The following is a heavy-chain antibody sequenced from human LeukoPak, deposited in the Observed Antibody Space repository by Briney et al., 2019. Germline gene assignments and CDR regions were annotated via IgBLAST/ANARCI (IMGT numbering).Heavy chain of an antibody. CDR3: ARAESGYLNYFDY. D-gene: IGHD3-22*01. CDR1: GFTFSSYE. J-gene: IGHJ4*02. V-gene: IGHV3-21*01. Sequence: PGGSLRLSCAASGFTFSSYEMNWVRQAPGKGLEWVSSISSSSSYIYYADSVKGRFTISRDNAKNSLYLQMNSLRAEDTAVYYCARAESGYLNYFDYWGQGTLVTVSS. CDR2: ISSSSSYI.